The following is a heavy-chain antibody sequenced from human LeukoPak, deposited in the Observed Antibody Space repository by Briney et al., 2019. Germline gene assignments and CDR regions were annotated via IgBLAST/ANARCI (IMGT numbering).Heavy chain of an antibody. Sequence: PSETLSLTCTVSGGSISSYHWSWIRQPPGKGLEWIGYIYYSGSTNYNPSLKSRVTISVDTSKNQFSLKLSSVTAADTAVYYCAGGRKTGDRLFDYWGQGTLVTVSS. CDR2: IYYSGST. D-gene: IGHD7-27*01. V-gene: IGHV4-59*01. CDR3: AGGRKTGDRLFDY. J-gene: IGHJ4*02. CDR1: GGSISSYH.